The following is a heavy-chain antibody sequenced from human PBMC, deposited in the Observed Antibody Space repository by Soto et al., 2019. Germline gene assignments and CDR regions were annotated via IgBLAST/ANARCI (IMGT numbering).Heavy chain of an antibody. CDR1: GYTFTGLY. CDR2: VNPESGGT. Sequence: EASVKVSGKASGYTFTGLYIHWVRQLPGQGLEWMGWVNPESGGTKFPQKFQGRVAMTRDTSISTAYMELTSLTSDDTAVYFCARVHPPLGSQHFDWPLEFWVQGTLVTVSS. J-gene: IGHJ4*01. V-gene: IGHV1-2*02. CDR3: ARVHPPLGSQHFDWPLEF. D-gene: IGHD3-9*01.